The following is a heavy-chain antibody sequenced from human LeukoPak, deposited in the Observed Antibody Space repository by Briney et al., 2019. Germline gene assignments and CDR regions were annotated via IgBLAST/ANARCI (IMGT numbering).Heavy chain of an antibody. Sequence: ASVTISCQVSGYTFTDYYMHWVQQAPGKGLEWMGLVDPEDGETIYAEKFQGRVTITADTSTDTAYMELSSLRSEDTAVYYCATRLESMVVTPVGIPWGQGTLVTVSS. CDR2: VDPEDGET. J-gene: IGHJ5*02. V-gene: IGHV1-69-2*01. D-gene: IGHD4-23*01. CDR1: GYTFTDYY. CDR3: ATRLESMVVTPVGIP.